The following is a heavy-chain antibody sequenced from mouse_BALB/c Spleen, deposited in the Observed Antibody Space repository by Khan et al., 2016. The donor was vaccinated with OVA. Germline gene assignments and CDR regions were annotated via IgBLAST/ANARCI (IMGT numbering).Heavy chain of an antibody. J-gene: IGHJ1*01. CDR3: ASGGYWYFDV. Sequence: QIQLVQSGPELKKPGETVKISCKASGYSFTNYGMNWVRQALGKGLKWMGWINTYTGEPTYAADFKGRFAFSLETSASTAYLQINNLKNEDTATYGCASGGYWYFDVWGAGTTVTVSS. V-gene: IGHV9-3-1*01. D-gene: IGHD1-1*02. CDR1: GYSFTNYG. CDR2: INTYTGEP.